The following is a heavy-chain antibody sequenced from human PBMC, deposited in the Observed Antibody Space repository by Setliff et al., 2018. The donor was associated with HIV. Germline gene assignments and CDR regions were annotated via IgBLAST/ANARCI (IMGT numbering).Heavy chain of an antibody. Sequence: PGGSLRLSCAASGFIFSNARMNWVRQVPGKGLEWVGHIKKKGDGGTTEYATPVKGRFTISRDDTKNTVSLQMTNLEPGDTAMYYCAKGGYGGAYYVAGYWGQGTKVTVSS. V-gene: IGHV3-15*01. D-gene: IGHD5-18*01. CDR1: GFIFSNAR. CDR2: IKKKGDGGTT. CDR3: AKGGYGGAYYVAGY. J-gene: IGHJ4*02.